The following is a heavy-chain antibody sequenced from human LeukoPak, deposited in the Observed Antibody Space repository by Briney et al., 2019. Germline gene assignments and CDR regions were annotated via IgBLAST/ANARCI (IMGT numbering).Heavy chain of an antibody. CDR2: IYYSGST. CDR1: GGSISSYY. J-gene: IGHJ4*02. Sequence: SETLSLTCTVSGGSISSYYWSWIRQPPGKGLEWIGYIYYSGSTNYNPSLKSRVTISVDTSKNQLYLKLSSVPAADTAVYYCARRHYDSSGYYDYWGQGTLVTVSS. D-gene: IGHD3-22*01. CDR3: ARRHYDSSGYYDY. V-gene: IGHV4-59*08.